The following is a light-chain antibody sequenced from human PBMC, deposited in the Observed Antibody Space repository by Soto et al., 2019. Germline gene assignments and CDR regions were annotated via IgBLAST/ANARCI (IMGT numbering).Light chain of an antibody. CDR3: VAWDDTLNGYV. J-gene: IGLJ1*01. Sequence: QSVLTQPPSASGTPGQRVTISCSGGSSNIESNTVNWYRQLPGAAPTLLIYSNNQRPSGVPDRFSCSKSGTSGSLTISGLQSEDEADYYCVAWDDTLNGYVLGPGTKVTVL. V-gene: IGLV1-44*01. CDR2: SNN. CDR1: SSNIESNT.